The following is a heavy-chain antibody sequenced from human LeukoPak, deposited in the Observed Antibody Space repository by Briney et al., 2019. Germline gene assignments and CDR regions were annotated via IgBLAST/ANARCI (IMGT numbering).Heavy chain of an antibody. V-gene: IGHV1-24*01. J-gene: IGHJ3*02. CDR2: FDPEDGET. Sequence: ASVKVSCKVSGYTLTELSMHWVRQAPGKGVEWMGGFDPEDGETIYAQKFQGRVTMTEDTSTDTAYMELSSLRSEDTAVYYCATPYGDYSLDAFDIWGQGTMVTVSS. D-gene: IGHD4-17*01. CDR1: GYTLTELS. CDR3: ATPYGDYSLDAFDI.